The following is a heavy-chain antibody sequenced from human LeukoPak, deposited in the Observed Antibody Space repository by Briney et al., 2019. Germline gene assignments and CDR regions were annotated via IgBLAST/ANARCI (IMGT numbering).Heavy chain of an antibody. D-gene: IGHD4-11*01. V-gene: IGHV3-33*06. CDR2: IWNDGSNN. J-gene: IGHJ4*02. CDR1: GFTFSSYW. CDR3: AKDAQRGFDYSNSLEY. Sequence: GGSLRLSCAASGFTFSSYWMSWVRQAPGKGLEWVAVIWNDGSNNYYADSVKGRFTISRDNSKNTLYLQMNSLRAEDTAVYYCAKDAQRGFDYSNSLEYWGQGTLVTVSS.